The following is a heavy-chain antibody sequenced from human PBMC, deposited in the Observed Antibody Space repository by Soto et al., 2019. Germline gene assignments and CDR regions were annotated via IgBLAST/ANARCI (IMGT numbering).Heavy chain of an antibody. D-gene: IGHD3-3*01. CDR3: ARGSPYDFWSGYYSPRYYFDY. CDR2: ISYSGST. Sequence: PSETLSLTCTVSGGSISSGNYYWSWIRQPPGKGLEWIGYISYSGSTYYNPSLKSRVTISVDTSKNQFSLKLSSVTAADTAVYYCARGSPYDFWSGYYSPRYYFDYWGQGTLVTVSS. CDR1: GGSISSGNYY. V-gene: IGHV4-30-4*02. J-gene: IGHJ4*02.